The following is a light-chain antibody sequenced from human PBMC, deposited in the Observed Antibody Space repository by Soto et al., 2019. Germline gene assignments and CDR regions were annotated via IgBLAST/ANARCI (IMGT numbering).Light chain of an antibody. Sequence: DIQMTQSPSSLSASVGDRVTISCRASQGIANYLAWYQQKPGKVPELLIYAASTLHSGVPSRFSGSGSGTXXXXXIXSLQPEDVASYYCQKYSSAPWTFGQGTKVEIK. CDR3: QKYSSAPWT. V-gene: IGKV1-27*01. CDR2: AAS. J-gene: IGKJ1*01. CDR1: QGIANY.